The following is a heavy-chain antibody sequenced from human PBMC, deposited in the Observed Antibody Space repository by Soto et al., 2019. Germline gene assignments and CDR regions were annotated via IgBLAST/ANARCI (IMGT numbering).Heavy chain of an antibody. CDR2: IWYDGSNK. D-gene: IGHD3-22*01. Sequence: QVQLVESGGGVVQPGRSLRLSCAASGFTFSSYGMHWVRQAPGKGLEWVAVIWYDGSNKYYADSVKGRFTISRDNSKNTLYLQMNSLRAEDTAVYYCARDHFELTMIVAGLFDYWGQGTLVTVSS. J-gene: IGHJ4*02. CDR3: ARDHFELTMIVAGLFDY. CDR1: GFTFSSYG. V-gene: IGHV3-33*01.